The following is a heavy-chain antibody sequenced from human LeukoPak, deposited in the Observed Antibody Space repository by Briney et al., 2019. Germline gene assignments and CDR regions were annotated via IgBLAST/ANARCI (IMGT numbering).Heavy chain of an antibody. Sequence: GASVKVSCKASGYTFTSYDINWVRQATGQGLEWMGWMNPNSGNTGYAQKFQGRVTMTRDTSISTAYMELSRLRYEDTAVYYCARVVAARLYNWFDPRRQGTLVTV. J-gene: IGHJ5*02. CDR3: ARVVAARLYNWFDP. V-gene: IGHV1-8*01. CDR2: MNPNSGNT. D-gene: IGHD6-6*01. CDR1: GYTFTSYD.